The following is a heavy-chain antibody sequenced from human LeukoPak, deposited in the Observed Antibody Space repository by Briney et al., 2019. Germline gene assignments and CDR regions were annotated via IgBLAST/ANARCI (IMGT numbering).Heavy chain of an antibody. Sequence: SETLSLTCAVYGGSFSGYYWSWIRQPSGKGLEWIGEINHSGSTNYNPSLKSRVTISVDTSKNQFSLKLSSVTAADTAVYYCARGRSIIWFGELFGGFDPWGQGTLVTVSS. D-gene: IGHD3-10*01. CDR1: GGSFSGYY. CDR3: ARGRSIIWFGELFGGFDP. CDR2: INHSGST. J-gene: IGHJ5*02. V-gene: IGHV4-34*01.